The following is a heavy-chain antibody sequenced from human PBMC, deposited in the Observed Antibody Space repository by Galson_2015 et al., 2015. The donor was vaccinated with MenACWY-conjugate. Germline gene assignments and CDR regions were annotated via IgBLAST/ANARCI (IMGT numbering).Heavy chain of an antibody. CDR1: GFSLRTSGMC. J-gene: IGHJ6*02. CDR2: IDWDDDK. Sequence: PALVNPTQSLTLPCTFSGFSLRTSGMCVSWIRQPPGKALEWLARIDWDDDKYYSTSLKTRLTISKDTPKNQVVLTMTNMDPVDTATYYCARIYYCCGLDVWGQGTTVTVSS. CDR3: ARIYYCCGLDV. V-gene: IGHV2-70*11.